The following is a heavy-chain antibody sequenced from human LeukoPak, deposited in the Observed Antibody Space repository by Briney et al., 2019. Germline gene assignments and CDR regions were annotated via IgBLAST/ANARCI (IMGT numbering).Heavy chain of an antibody. CDR1: GYSISSGYY. CDR3: ARQLWVSSSWHHFDY. V-gene: IGHV4-38-2*01. D-gene: IGHD6-13*01. Sequence: SETLSLTCAVSGYSISSGYYWGWIRQPPGKGLGGIGTIYHSGSTYYNPSLKSRVTISVDTSKNQFSLKLSSVTAADTAVYYCARQLWVSSSWHHFDYWGQGTLVTVSS. CDR2: IYHSGST. J-gene: IGHJ4*02.